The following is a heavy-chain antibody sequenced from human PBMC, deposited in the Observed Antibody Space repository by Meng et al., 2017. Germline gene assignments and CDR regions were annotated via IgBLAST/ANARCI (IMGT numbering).Heavy chain of an antibody. Sequence: SELRKPWASVMFSCKASGTTPTSYAINWLRQAPGQGLRWMGWIDTKTENPTYVPGFTGRLVFSLDTSVSTAYLQISGLKADDTAVYYCTRDGYSDCSRTSCFDSWGQGTLVTVSS. CDR1: GTTPTSYA. V-gene: IGHV7-4-1*02. J-gene: IGHJ4*02. CDR3: TRDGYSDCSRTSCFDS. CDR2: IDTKTENP. D-gene: IGHD2-2*01.